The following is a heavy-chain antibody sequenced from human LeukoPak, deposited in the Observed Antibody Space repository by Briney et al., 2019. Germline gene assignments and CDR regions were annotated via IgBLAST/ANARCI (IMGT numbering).Heavy chain of an antibody. CDR3: ATTGSGSYYDY. V-gene: IGHV3-74*01. J-gene: IGHJ4*02. CDR2: INDDETST. CDR1: GFSFSSSW. D-gene: IGHD1-26*01. Sequence: GGPLRLSCAASGFSFSSSWMHWVRQAPGKGLVWVSRINDDETSTGYADSVKGRFTISRDNAKNTLYLQMNSLRADDTAVYYCATTGSGSYYDYWGQGTLVTVSS.